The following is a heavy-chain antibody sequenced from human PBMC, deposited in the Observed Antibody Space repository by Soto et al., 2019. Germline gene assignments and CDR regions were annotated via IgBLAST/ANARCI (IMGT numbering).Heavy chain of an antibody. V-gene: IGHV1-3*04. Sequence: QIHLVQSGADVKKPGASVTISCQTSGYSFTEFGLHWVRQAPGHRLEWLGWVNTGNGDTRYPQNLQGSITITRDTAATAAYMQLNSLRSEDTAVYYCAREYYEPLAGRYFDPWGQGTLITVSS. CDR3: AREYYEPLAGRYFDP. CDR2: VNTGNGDT. CDR1: GYSFTEFG. D-gene: IGHD3-3*01. J-gene: IGHJ5*02.